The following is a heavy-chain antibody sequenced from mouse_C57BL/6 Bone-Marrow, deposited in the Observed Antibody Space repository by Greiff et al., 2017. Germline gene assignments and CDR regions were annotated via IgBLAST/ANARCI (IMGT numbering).Heavy chain of an antibody. CDR2: IDPETGGT. CDR1: GYTFTDYE. CDR3: TRRGVVATDFDY. V-gene: IGHV1-15*01. D-gene: IGHD1-1*01. Sequence: QVQLQQSGAELVRPGASVTLSCKASGYTFTDYEMHWVKQTPVHGLEWIGAIDPETGGTAYNEKFKGKAILTADKPSSTAYMELRSLTSEDSDVYYCTRRGVVATDFDYWGQGTTLTVSS. J-gene: IGHJ2*01.